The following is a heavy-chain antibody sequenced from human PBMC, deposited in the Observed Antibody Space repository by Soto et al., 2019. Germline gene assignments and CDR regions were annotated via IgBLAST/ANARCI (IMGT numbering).Heavy chain of an antibody. CDR1: GFTFSSYG. V-gene: IGHV3-30*18. D-gene: IGHD4-17*01. Sequence: PGGSLRLSCAASGFTFSSYGMHWVRQAPGKGLEWVAVISYDGSNKYYADSVKGRFTISRDNSKNTLYLQMNSLRAEDTAVYYCAKDKVKVDYLTLLAYWGQGTLVTGSS. CDR2: ISYDGSNK. J-gene: IGHJ4*02. CDR3: AKDKVKVDYLTLLAY.